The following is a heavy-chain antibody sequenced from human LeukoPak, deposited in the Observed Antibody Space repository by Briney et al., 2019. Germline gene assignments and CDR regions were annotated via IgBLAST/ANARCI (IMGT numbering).Heavy chain of an antibody. Sequence: ASVKVSCKAYGYTFTSYGINWLRQAPGQGPEWMGWISAYNGNTKYAQNLQGRVTMTTDTSTSTAYMELRSLRSDDTAVYYCAKVRWDNSGWYYLDYWGQGTLVTVSS. V-gene: IGHV1-18*01. J-gene: IGHJ4*02. D-gene: IGHD6-19*01. CDR2: ISAYNGNT. CDR1: GYTFTSYG. CDR3: AKVRWDNSGWYYLDY.